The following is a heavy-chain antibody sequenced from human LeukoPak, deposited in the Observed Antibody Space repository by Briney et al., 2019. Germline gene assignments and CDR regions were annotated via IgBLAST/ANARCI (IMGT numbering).Heavy chain of an antibody. J-gene: IGHJ4*02. D-gene: IGHD6-13*01. CDR3: ARIGYSSSGDC. V-gene: IGHV3-30-3*01. CDR1: GFTFSSYA. Sequence: GGSLRLSCAASGFTFSSYAMHWVRQAPGKGLEWVAVISYDGSNKYYADSVKGRFTISRDNAKNSLYLQMNSLRAEDTAVYYCARIGYSSSGDCWGQGTLVTVSS. CDR2: ISYDGSNK.